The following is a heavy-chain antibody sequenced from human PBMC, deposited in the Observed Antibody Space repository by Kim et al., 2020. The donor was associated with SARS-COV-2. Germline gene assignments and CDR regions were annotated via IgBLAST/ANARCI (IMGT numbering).Heavy chain of an antibody. CDR2: IYTSGST. CDR1: GGSISSCY. V-gene: IGHV4-4*07. J-gene: IGHJ6*03. CDR3: ARDNSCSSREVYMDV. D-gene: IGHD6-13*01. Sequence: SETLSLTCTVSGGSISSCYYNWIRQPAGKGLEWIGRIYTSGSTNYNPSLKSRVTLSVDTSKNQFSLRLSSVTAADTAVYYCARDNSCSSREVYMDVWGKG.